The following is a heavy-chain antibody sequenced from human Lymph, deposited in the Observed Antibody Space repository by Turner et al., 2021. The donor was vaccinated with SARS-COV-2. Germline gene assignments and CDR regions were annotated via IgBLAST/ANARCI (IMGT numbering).Heavy chain of an antibody. D-gene: IGHD2-2*01. V-gene: IGHV3-30*04. CDR3: ARGVPEFDS. J-gene: IGHJ5*01. CDR1: GFTFSSYV. Sequence: QVQLVESGGGVVQPGRSLRLSCAASGFTFSSYVMHWVRQAPGKGLEWVAVISYDGSSKYYADSVKGRFTISRDYSKNTLYLQMNSLRAEDTAIYYCARGVPEFDSWGQGTLVTVSS. CDR2: ISYDGSSK.